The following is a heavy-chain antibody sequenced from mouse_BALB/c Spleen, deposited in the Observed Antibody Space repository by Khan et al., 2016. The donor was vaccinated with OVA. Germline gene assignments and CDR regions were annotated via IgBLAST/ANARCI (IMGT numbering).Heavy chain of an antibody. J-gene: IGHJ4*01. CDR1: GYTFTNYW. D-gene: IGHD1-1*01. V-gene: IGHV1-63*02. CDR2: IYPGSGNT. CDR3: ARHFCGGSRYDTLDS. Sequence: QVQLKQSGAELVRPGTSVKMSCKATGYTFTNYWTGWVKQGPRHGLVGSGDIYPGSGNTNYNQNFRGRATLTSDTSSSTAYMQLHTMTSEDAAISDCARHFCGGSRYDTLDSWGQGTSVTVSS.